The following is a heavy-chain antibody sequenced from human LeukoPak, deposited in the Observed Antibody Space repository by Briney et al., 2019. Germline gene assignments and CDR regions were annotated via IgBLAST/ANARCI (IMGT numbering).Heavy chain of an antibody. CDR1: GYTFTGYY. V-gene: IGHV1-2*02. J-gene: IGHJ5*02. CDR2: INPNSGGT. D-gene: IGHD2-2*01. CDR3: ARVRVLGVVVPAAAAGWFDP. Sequence: ASVKVSCKASGYTFTGYYIHWVRQAPGQGLEWMGWINPNSGGTNYAQKFQGRVTMTRDTSISTAYMELSRLRSDDTAVYYCARVRVLGVVVPAAAAGWFDPWGQGTLVTVSS.